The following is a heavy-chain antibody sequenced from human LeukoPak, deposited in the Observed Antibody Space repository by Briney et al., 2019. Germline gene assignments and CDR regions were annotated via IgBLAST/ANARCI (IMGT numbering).Heavy chain of an antibody. D-gene: IGHD3-10*01. J-gene: IGHJ6*02. CDR3: ARDNGFGEFRGVYYYGMDV. Sequence: GGSLRLSCAASGFTVSSNYMSWVRQAPGKGLEWVSVIYSGGSTYYADSVKGRFTISRDNSKNTLYLQMNSLRAEDTAVYYCARDNGFGEFRGVYYYGMDVWGQGTTVTVSS. V-gene: IGHV3-53*01. CDR2: IYSGGST. CDR1: GFTVSSNY.